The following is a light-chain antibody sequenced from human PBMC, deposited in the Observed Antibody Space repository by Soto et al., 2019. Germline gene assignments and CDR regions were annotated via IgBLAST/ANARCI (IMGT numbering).Light chain of an antibody. J-gene: IGLJ1*01. CDR1: SSDVGGYNY. CDR2: EVS. CDR3: SSYAVTNIFV. V-gene: IGLV2-8*01. Sequence: QSALTQPPSASGSPGQSVTISCTGTSSDVGGYNYVSWYQQHPGKAPKVIIYEVSKWPSGVPDRFSGSKSGSTASLTVSGLQAEDEADYYCSSYAVTNIFVFGTGTRSPS.